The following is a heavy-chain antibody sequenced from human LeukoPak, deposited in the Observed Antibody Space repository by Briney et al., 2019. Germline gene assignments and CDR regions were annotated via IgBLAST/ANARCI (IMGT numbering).Heavy chain of an antibody. CDR3: ARGGYHDSRGYGWGAFDN. J-gene: IGHJ3*02. V-gene: IGHV3-30-3*01. D-gene: IGHD3-22*01. CDR2: LSYDANE. Sequence: GSSLRLSCAASGFTFSSYAMHWVRQAPGKGLDLEWVTVLSYDANEYYADSVKGRFTISRDISKNTLYLQMNSLRGDDTAVYYCARGGYHDSRGYGWGAFDNWGQGTMVTVSS. CDR1: GFTFSSYA.